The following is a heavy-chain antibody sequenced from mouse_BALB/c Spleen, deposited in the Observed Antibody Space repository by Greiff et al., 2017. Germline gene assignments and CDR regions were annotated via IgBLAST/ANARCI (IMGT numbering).Heavy chain of an antibody. D-gene: IGHD2-14*01. V-gene: IGHV2-9-2*01. CDR2: ICTGGGT. CDR3: VRQYDLDY. Sequence: QVQLKESGPGLVAPSQSLSITCTVSGFSLTSYDISWIRQPPGKGLEWLGVICTGGGTNYNAAFMSSLSNSKDNSKSQVFLKMNSVQTDDTAIYYCVRQYDLDYWGQGTLVTVSA. J-gene: IGHJ3*01. CDR1: GFSLTSYD.